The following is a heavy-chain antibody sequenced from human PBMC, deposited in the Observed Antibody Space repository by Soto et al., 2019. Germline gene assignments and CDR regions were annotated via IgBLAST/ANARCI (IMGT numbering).Heavy chain of an antibody. Sequence: SETLSLTCAVYGGSFSGYYWSWIRQPPGKGLEWIGEINHSGSTNYNPSLKSRVTISVDTSKNQFSLQLSFVTAADTAVYYCGRHRGDYGYEDYYGMDVWGQGTTVTVSS. CDR1: GGSFSGYY. J-gene: IGHJ6*02. CDR2: INHSGST. V-gene: IGHV4-34*01. CDR3: GRHRGDYGYEDYYGMDV. D-gene: IGHD4-17*01.